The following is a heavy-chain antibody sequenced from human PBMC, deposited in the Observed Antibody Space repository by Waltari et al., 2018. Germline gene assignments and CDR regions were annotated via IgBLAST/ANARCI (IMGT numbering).Heavy chain of an antibody. Sequence: QLQLQEPGPGLVKPSETLSLTCTVSDGSITRSSYSWGWIRQPPGKGLEWVAFIYHTGTTYHSPSLKSRVISSVDTSKNQFSLKLTSLTAADTAVYYCARFRRDAYNYLDYWGQGNLVTVSS. CDR2: IYHTGTT. D-gene: IGHD1-1*01. V-gene: IGHV4-39*07. J-gene: IGHJ4*02. CDR1: DGSITRSSYS. CDR3: ARFRRDAYNYLDY.